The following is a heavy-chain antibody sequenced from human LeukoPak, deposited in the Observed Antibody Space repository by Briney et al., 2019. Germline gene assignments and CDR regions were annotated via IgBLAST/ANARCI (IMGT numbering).Heavy chain of an antibody. CDR2: INPNSGGT. J-gene: IGHJ4*02. V-gene: IGHV1-2*06. CDR3: ARASSGWYGDFDY. D-gene: IGHD6-19*01. CDR1: GYTFTGYY. Sequence: ASVKVSCKAPGYTFTGYYMHWVRQAPGQGLEWMGRINPNSGGTNYAQKFQGRVTMTRDTSISTAYMELSRLRSDDTAVYYCARASSGWYGDFDYWGQGTLVTVSS.